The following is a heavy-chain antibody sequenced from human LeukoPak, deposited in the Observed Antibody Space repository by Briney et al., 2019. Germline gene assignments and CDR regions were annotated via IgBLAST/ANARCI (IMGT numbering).Heavy chain of an antibody. CDR2: IYYSGST. CDR1: GGSISSYY. J-gene: IGHJ4*02. CDR3: VRGLSTGDYFDY. Sequence: SETLSLTCTVSGGSISSYYWSWIRQPPGKGLEWIGYIYYSGSTNYNPSLKSRVTISVDTSKNQFSLKLSSVTAADTDVFYCVRGLSTGDYFDYWGQGALVTVSS. D-gene: IGHD7-27*01. V-gene: IGHV4-59*01.